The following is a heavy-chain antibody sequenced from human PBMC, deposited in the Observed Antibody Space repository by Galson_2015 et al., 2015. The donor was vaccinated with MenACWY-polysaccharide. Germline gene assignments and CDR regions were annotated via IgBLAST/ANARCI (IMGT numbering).Heavy chain of an antibody. Sequence: ETLSLTCAVSGGSLSSSYWWTWVRQPPGKGLEWIGEIYHDGRTAYIPSLKSRITVSLDKAKNQVSLRLISVTAADTAVYYCAKRPIRASGGGLDVWGQGTTVTVS. CDR1: GGSLSSSYW. CDR3: AKRPIRASGGGLDV. CDR2: IYHDGRT. J-gene: IGHJ6*02. V-gene: IGHV4/OR15-8*01. D-gene: IGHD3-10*01.